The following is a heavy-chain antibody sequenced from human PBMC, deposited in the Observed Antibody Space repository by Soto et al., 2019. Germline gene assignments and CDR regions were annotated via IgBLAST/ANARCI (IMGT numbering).Heavy chain of an antibody. V-gene: IGHV1-18*01. CDR2: ISAYNDNT. D-gene: IGHD6-13*01. Sequence: KVSCKASGYTFTSYGISWVRQAPGQGLEWMGWISAYNDNTDYAQKLQGRVTMTTDTSTSTAYMELRSLRSDDTAVYYCASVKQHRGGWFDPWGQGTLVTVSS. J-gene: IGHJ5*02. CDR1: GYTFTSYG. CDR3: ASVKQHRGGWFDP.